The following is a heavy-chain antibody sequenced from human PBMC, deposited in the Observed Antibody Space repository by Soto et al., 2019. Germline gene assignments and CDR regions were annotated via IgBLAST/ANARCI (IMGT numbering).Heavy chain of an antibody. J-gene: IGHJ4*02. V-gene: IGHV4-30-4*01. Sequence: SETLSLTCTVSGGSIRSGDNYWSWIRQTPGKGLEWIGYIYYRGSTYYNQSLKSRVTISVDTSMDQFSLTLTSVTAADTAVYYCARDPARGGGSYLGYFDYWGQGTPVTVSS. CDR2: IYYRGST. CDR1: GGSIRSGDNY. D-gene: IGHD1-26*01. CDR3: ARDPARGGGSYLGYFDY.